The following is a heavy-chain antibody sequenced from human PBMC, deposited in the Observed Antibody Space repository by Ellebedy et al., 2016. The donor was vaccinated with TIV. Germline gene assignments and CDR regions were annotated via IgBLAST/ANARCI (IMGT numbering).Heavy chain of an antibody. CDR1: GVSINSYY. V-gene: IGHV4-59*01. CDR3: ARFERWLQWGWFDS. Sequence: SETLSLTXTVSGVSINSYYWSWIRQPPGKRLEWIGYIFYSGTTNYNPSLKSRVTISVDMSKNHFSLRLSSVTAADTAVYYCARFERWLQWGWFDSWGQGTLVTVSS. CDR2: IFYSGTT. D-gene: IGHD5-24*01. J-gene: IGHJ5*01.